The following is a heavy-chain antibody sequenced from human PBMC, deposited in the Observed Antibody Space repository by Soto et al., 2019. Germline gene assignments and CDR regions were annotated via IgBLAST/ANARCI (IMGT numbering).Heavy chain of an antibody. Sequence: GRSLRLSWAASEFTFSSYAMSLVRQSPGKGLEWVSAISGSGGSTYYADSVKGRFTISRDNSKNTLYLQMNSLRAEDTAVYYCAKERGRSVAGHYGMDVWGQGTTVTVSS. CDR3: AKERGRSVAGHYGMDV. CDR1: EFTFSSYA. CDR2: ISGSGGST. D-gene: IGHD6-19*01. J-gene: IGHJ6*02. V-gene: IGHV3-23*01.